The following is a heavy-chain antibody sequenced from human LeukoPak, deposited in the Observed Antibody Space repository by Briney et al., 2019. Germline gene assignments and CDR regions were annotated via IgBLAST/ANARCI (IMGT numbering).Heavy chain of an antibody. J-gene: IGHJ6*03. CDR2: MNPNSGNT. V-gene: IGHV1-8*01. D-gene: IGHD4-17*01. CDR3: ALTTVTRYYYYMDV. CDR1: GYTFTSYD. Sequence: ASVTVSCTASGYTFTSYDINWVRQATGQGREWMGWMNPNSGNTGYAQKFQGRVTMTRNTSISTAYMELSSLRSEDTAVYYCALTTVTRYYYYMDVWGKGTTVTISS.